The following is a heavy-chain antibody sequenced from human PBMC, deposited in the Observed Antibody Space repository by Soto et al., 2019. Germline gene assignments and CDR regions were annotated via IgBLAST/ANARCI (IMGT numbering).Heavy chain of an antibody. CDR3: ARGTYCRDIGCYGGYYSYYDMDV. Sequence: QVQLVQSGAEVKKPGSSVKVSCKASGGTFNNFAINWVRLAPGQGLEWMGGIIPIFDSPNYAQKFKDRVTITADKSTTTAYMELSSLTSDDTAIYYCARGTYCRDIGCYGGYYSYYDMDVWGQGTTVSVSS. V-gene: IGHV1-69*06. CDR2: IIPIFDSP. D-gene: IGHD2-15*01. CDR1: GGTFNNFA. J-gene: IGHJ6*02.